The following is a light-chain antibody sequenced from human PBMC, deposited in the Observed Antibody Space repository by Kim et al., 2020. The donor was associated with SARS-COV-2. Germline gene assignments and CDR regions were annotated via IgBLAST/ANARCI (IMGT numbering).Light chain of an antibody. CDR3: NSRDTNDIVL. Sequence: VALGQTVRITCQGDSLRSYYATWYQQKPGQAPIVVIYGKNNRPSGIPDRFSGSSSGNTASLTITGTQAGDEADYYCNSRDTNDIVLFGGGTKLTVL. CDR1: SLRSYY. CDR2: GKN. J-gene: IGLJ2*01. V-gene: IGLV3-19*01.